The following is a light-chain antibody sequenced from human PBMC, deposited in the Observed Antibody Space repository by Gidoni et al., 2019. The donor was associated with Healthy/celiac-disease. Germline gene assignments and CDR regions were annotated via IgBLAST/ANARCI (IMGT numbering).Light chain of an antibody. CDR1: QSVSSSY. CDR2: GAS. CDR3: QQYGSSPMYT. J-gene: IGKJ2*01. Sequence: EIVLTQSPSTLSLSPGERATLSCRASQSVSSSYLAWYQQKPGQAPRLLIYGASSRATGIPDRFSGSGSGTDFTLTISRLEPEDFAVYYCQQYGSSPMYTFIQGTKLEIK. V-gene: IGKV3-20*01.